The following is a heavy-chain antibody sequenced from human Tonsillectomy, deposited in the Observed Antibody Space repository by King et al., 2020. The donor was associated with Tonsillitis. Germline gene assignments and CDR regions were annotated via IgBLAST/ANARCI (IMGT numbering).Heavy chain of an antibody. J-gene: IGHJ2*01. CDR2: IRNNSNTI. CDR3: ARDTSFDWCFDL. Sequence: QLVQSGGGLVQPGGSLRLSCAASVFNFNNYGMNWVRQAPGKGLEWISYIRNNSNTIYYADSVKGRFTISRDNAKNSLFLQMNSLRAEDTAIYYCARDTSFDWCFDLWGRGTLVTVSS. CDR1: VFNFNNYG. V-gene: IGHV3-48*04.